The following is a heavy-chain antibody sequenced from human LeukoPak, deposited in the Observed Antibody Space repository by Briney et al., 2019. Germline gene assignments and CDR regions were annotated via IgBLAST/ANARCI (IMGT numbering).Heavy chain of an antibody. Sequence: PGGSLRLSCAASGFTVSANYMNWVRQAPGKGLEWVSVIYSGGSTYYADSVEGRFTISSDNSKNTLYLQMNSLRAEDTAVYYCARDTVTTFRFRDYYYYGMDVWGQGTTVTVSS. V-gene: IGHV3-53*01. CDR1: GFTVSANY. CDR3: ARDTVTTFRFRDYYYYGMDV. D-gene: IGHD4-17*01. CDR2: IYSGGST. J-gene: IGHJ6*02.